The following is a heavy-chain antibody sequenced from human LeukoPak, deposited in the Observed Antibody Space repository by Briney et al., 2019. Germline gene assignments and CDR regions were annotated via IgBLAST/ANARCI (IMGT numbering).Heavy chain of an antibody. CDR1: GFTFSSYG. D-gene: IGHD5-18*01. CDR3: ATKYSYDAFDV. V-gene: IGHV3-30*03. J-gene: IGHJ3*01. CDR2: ISYDGSNK. Sequence: PGGSLRLSCAASGFTFSSYGMHWVRQAPGKGLEWVAVISYDGSNKYYADSVKGRFTISRDNSKNTLYLQMNSLRAEDTAVYYCATKYSYDAFDVWGQGTMVTVSS.